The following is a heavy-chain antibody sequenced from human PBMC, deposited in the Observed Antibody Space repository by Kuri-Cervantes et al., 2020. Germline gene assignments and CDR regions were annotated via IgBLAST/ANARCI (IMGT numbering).Heavy chain of an antibody. Sequence: GGSLRLSCAASGFTFSSYSMNWVRQAPGKGLEWVSYISSSSSTIYYADSVKGRFTISRDNAKNSLYLQMNSLRAEDTAVYYCAKEVYYDSSGHFSVYFDYWGQGTLVTVSS. V-gene: IGHV3-48*01. CDR1: GFTFSSYS. CDR2: ISSSSSTI. D-gene: IGHD3-22*01. J-gene: IGHJ4*02. CDR3: AKEVYYDSSGHFSVYFDY.